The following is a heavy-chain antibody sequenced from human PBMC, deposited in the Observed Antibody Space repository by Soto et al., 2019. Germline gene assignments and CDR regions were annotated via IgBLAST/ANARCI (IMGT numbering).Heavy chain of an antibody. CDR3: AASIFYYGMDL. V-gene: IGHV5-51*01. CDR2: IYPGDSDT. CDR1: GDTFTKYC. J-gene: IGHJ6*01. Sequence: PEECLSSSCKGPGDTFTKYCIVWVLQMPGKGLEWMGIIYPGDSDTKYNPSFQGQVTISADKSITTTYLRWTSLKAADTAIDYCAASIFYYGMDLWGQGTTVTVSS.